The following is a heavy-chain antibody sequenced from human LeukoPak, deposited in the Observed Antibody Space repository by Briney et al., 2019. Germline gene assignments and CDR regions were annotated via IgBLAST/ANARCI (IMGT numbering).Heavy chain of an antibody. Sequence: GGSLRLSCAASGFTFSSYAMSWVRQAPGKGLEWVSAISGSGGSTYYADSVKGRFTISRDNSKNTLYLQMNSLRAEDTAVYYCAKDRREAYYYYYMDVWGKGTTVTVSS. V-gene: IGHV3-23*01. CDR1: GFTFSSYA. J-gene: IGHJ6*03. CDR2: ISGSGGST. CDR3: AKDRREAYYYYYMDV.